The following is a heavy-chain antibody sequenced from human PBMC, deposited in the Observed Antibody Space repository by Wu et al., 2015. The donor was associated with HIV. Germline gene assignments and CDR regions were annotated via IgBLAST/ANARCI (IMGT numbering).Heavy chain of an antibody. Sequence: QVQLVQSGAEVKKPGASVKVSCKASGYTFTGYYMNWVRQAPGQGLEWMGWINPDSGGTRYAEKFQGRVTMTSDTSSNTAYMELSSLRSDDTAVYYCARVFVVVPAGFSGEITAFDIWGQGTMVAVSS. J-gene: IGHJ3*02. V-gene: IGHV1-2*02. CDR1: GYTFTGYY. CDR3: ARVFVVVPAGFSGEITAFDI. D-gene: IGHD2-2*01. CDR2: INPDSGGT.